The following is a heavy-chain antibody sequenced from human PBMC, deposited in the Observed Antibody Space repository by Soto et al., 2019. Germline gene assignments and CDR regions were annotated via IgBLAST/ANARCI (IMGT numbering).Heavy chain of an antibody. D-gene: IGHD3-3*01. CDR2: IVVGSGNA. V-gene: IGHV1-58*01. CDR3: AADRTYDFWSGSEARNYYGMDV. Sequence: SVKVSCKASGFTFTSSAVQWVRQARGQRLEWIGWIVVGSGNANYAQKFQERVTITRDMSTSTAYMELSSLRSEDTAVYYCAADRTYDFWSGSEARNYYGMDVWGQGTTVTVSS. CDR1: GFTFTSSA. J-gene: IGHJ6*02.